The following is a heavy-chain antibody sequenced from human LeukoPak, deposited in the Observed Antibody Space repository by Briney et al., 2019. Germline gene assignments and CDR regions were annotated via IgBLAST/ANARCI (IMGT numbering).Heavy chain of an antibody. Sequence: PSETLSLTCTVSGGSISSYYWSWIRQPPGKGLEWIGYIYYSGSTNYNPSLKSRVTISVDTSKNQFSLKLSSVTAADTAVYYCARGVVIAPQTFDYWGQGTLVTVSS. CDR3: ARGVVIAPQTFDY. CDR2: IYYSGST. V-gene: IGHV4-59*01. J-gene: IGHJ4*02. CDR1: GGSISSYY. D-gene: IGHD2-21*01.